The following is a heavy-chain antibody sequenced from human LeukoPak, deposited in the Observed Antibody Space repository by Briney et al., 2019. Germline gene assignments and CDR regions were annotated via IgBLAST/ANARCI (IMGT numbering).Heavy chain of an antibody. Sequence: PGGSLRLSCAASGFTVSSNYMSWVRQAPGKGLEWVSVIYCGGSTYYADSVKGRFTISRDNSKNTLYLQMNSLRAEDTAVYYCARNRGGNGYNSYDYWGQGTLVTVSS. CDR1: GFTVSSNY. CDR3: ARNRGGNGYNSYDY. CDR2: IYCGGST. V-gene: IGHV3-66*02. J-gene: IGHJ4*02. D-gene: IGHD5-24*01.